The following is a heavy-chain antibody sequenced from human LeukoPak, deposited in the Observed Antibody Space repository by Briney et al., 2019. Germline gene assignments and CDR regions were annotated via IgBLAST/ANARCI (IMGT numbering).Heavy chain of an antibody. CDR2: INWNGGST. Sequence: TGGSLRLSCAASGFTFDDYGMSWVRQAPGKGLEWVSGINWNGGSTGYADSVKGRFTISRDNAKKSLYLQMNSLRAEDTALYYCARPLHLGYCSSTSCYTVPFDYWGQGALVTVSS. CDR3: ARPLHLGYCSSTSCYTVPFDY. CDR1: GFTFDDYG. J-gene: IGHJ4*02. D-gene: IGHD2-2*02. V-gene: IGHV3-20*04.